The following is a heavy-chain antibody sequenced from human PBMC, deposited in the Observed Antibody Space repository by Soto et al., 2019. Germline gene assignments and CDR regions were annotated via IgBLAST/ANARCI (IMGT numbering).Heavy chain of an antibody. J-gene: IGHJ3*02. D-gene: IGHD5-12*01. Sequence: GASVKVSCKASGGTFSSYAISWVRQAPGQGLEWMGGIIPIFGTANYAQKFQGRVTITADESTSTAYMELSSLRSEDTAVYYCARDGGSWREMATIPDDAFDIWGQGTMVTVS. CDR3: ARDGGSWREMATIPDDAFDI. CDR1: GGTFSSYA. CDR2: IIPIFGTA. V-gene: IGHV1-69*13.